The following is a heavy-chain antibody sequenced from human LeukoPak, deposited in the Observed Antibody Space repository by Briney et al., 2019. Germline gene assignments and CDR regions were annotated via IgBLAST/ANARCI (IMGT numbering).Heavy chain of an antibody. CDR1: GFTLGSYY. J-gene: IGHJ3*02. D-gene: IGHD3-22*01. Sequence: GGSLRLSCVGSGFTLGSYYITWVRQAPGKGREGVASMKQDGSEKYYVESVKGRFTISRDNAKNSLYLQMSSLRAEDTAVYYCARYVITGLWYFDIWGQGTMVTVSS. CDR2: MKQDGSEK. V-gene: IGHV3-7*01. CDR3: ARYVITGLWYFDI.